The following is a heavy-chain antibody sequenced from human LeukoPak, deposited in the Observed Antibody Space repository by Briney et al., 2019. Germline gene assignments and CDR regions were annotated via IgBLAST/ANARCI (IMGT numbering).Heavy chain of an antibody. CDR1: GFTFSSYE. J-gene: IGHJ4*02. CDR3: AREGGGYDSSKIDY. D-gene: IGHD3-22*01. CDR2: ISSSGSTI. Sequence: PGGSLRLSCAASGFTFSSYEMNWVRQAPGKGLEWVSYISSSGSTIYYADSVKGRFTISRDNAKNSLSLQMNSLRAEDTAVYYCAREGGGYDSSKIDYWGQGTLVTVSS. V-gene: IGHV3-48*03.